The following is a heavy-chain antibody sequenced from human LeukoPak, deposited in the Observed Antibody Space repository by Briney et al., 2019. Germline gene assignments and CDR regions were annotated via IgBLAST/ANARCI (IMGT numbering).Heavy chain of an antibody. V-gene: IGHV3-30-3*01. D-gene: IGHD2-8*01. J-gene: IGHJ4*02. Sequence: PGGSLRLSCAASGFTFSCYAMHWVRQAPGKGLEWVAVISYDGSNKYYADSVKGRFTISRDNSKNTLYLQMNSLRAEDTAVYYCARDMVYYWGQGTLVTVSS. CDR3: ARDMVYY. CDR2: ISYDGSNK. CDR1: GFTFSCYA.